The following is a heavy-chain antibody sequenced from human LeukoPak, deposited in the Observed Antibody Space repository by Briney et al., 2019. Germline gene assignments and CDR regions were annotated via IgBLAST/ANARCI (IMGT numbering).Heavy chain of an antibody. J-gene: IGHJ4*02. V-gene: IGHV3-74*01. Sequence: PGGSLRLSCAASGFSFSSFAMTWVRQAPGKGLEWVALIKDDGSTTNYADSVKGRFTASRDDAKNTVYLQMSSLTAEDTAVYYCHPLAYVSNWGQGTLVTVSS. CDR2: IKDDGSTT. CDR3: HPLAYVSN. D-gene: IGHD2-8*01. CDR1: GFSFSSFA.